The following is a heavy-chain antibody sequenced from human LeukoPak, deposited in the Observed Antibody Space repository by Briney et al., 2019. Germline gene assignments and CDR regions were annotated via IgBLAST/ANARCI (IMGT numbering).Heavy chain of an antibody. J-gene: IGHJ5*02. CDR2: ISAYNGNT. CDR3: ARGGDSSGYYYSWFDP. CDR1: GYTFTSYG. Sequence: ASVKVSCKASGYTFTSYGISWVRQAPGQGLEWMGWISAYNGNTNYAQKLQGRVTMTTDTSTSTAYMELRSLRSEDTAVYYCARGGDSSGYYYSWFDPWGQGTLVTVSS. D-gene: IGHD3-22*01. V-gene: IGHV1-18*01.